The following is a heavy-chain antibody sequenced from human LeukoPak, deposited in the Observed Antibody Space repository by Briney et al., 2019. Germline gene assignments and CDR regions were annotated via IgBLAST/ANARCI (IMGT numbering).Heavy chain of an antibody. CDR3: TKDLMTGFSSGWYFAY. D-gene: IGHD6-19*01. CDR1: GFTFNGYA. J-gene: IGHJ4*02. CDR2: TGGSDDNT. Sequence: PGGSLRLSCEGSGFTFNGYAFSWVRQAPGKGLEWVAVTGGSDDNTHYADSVKGRFTISRDNSEKRLFLQMSSLRPDDSALYYCTKDLMTGFSSGWYFAYWGQGTLVTVSS. V-gene: IGHV3-23*01.